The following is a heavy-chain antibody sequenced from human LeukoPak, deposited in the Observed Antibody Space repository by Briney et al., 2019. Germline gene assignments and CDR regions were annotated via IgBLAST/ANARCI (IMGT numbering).Heavy chain of an antibody. Sequence: GGSLRLSCAASGFTFSSYSMNWVRQAPGKGLEWVSSISSSSSYIYYADSVKGRFTISRDNAKNSLYLQMNSLRAEDTAVYYCARDVDTAMVNVLDYWGQGTLVTVSS. CDR2: ISSSSSYI. V-gene: IGHV3-21*01. CDR3: ARDVDTAMVNVLDY. CDR1: GFTFSSYS. D-gene: IGHD5-18*01. J-gene: IGHJ4*02.